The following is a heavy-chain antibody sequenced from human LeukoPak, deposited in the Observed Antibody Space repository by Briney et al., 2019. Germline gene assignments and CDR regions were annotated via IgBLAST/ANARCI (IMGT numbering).Heavy chain of an antibody. Sequence: ASVKVSCKASGYTFTGYAMHWVRQAPGQRLEWMGWINAGNGNTKYSQKFQGRVTITRDTSASTAYMELSSLRSEDTAVYYCARTPGFTHDLIDYWGQGTLVTVSS. V-gene: IGHV1-3*01. J-gene: IGHJ4*02. CDR1: GYTFTGYA. CDR3: ARTPGFTHDLIDY. D-gene: IGHD2-15*01. CDR2: INAGNGNT.